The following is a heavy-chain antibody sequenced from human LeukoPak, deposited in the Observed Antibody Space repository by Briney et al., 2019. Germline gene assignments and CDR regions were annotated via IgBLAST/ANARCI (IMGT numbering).Heavy chain of an antibody. CDR2: ISSSSSTI. D-gene: IGHD5-24*01. V-gene: IGHV3-48*01. CDR1: GFTFSSYG. CDR3: AREMATIGHAFDI. J-gene: IGHJ3*02. Sequence: GGSLRLSCAASGFTFSSYGMHWVRQAPGKGLEWVSYISSSSSTIYYADSVKGRFTISRDNAKNSLYLQMNSLRAEDTAVYYCAREMATIGHAFDIWGQGTMVTVSS.